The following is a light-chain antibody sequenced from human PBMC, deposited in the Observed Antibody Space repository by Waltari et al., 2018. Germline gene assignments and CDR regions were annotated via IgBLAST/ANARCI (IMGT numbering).Light chain of an antibody. CDR1: QNVLYSTNNKNY. Sequence: DIVMTQSPDSLAVSLCERAPINCKSSQNVLYSTNNKNYLAWYQQKPGQPPKLLIYWASTRESGVPDRFSGSGSGTDFTLTISSLQAEDVAVYYCQQYYSTPYTFGQGTKLEIK. J-gene: IGKJ2*01. CDR2: WAS. V-gene: IGKV4-1*01. CDR3: QQYYSTPYT.